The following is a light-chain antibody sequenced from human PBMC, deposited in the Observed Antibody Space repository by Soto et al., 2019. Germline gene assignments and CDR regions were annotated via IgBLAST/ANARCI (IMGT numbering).Light chain of an antibody. Sequence: QSALTQPASVSGSPGQSITISCNGTSSDVGGYKYVSWYQQYPGKAPKLKIYEVSNRPSGVSNRFSGSKSGNTASLTISGLQAEDEADYYCSSYTSITVPYLFGTGTKVTVL. V-gene: IGLV2-14*01. CDR1: SSDVGGYKY. CDR2: EVS. J-gene: IGLJ1*01. CDR3: SSYTSITVPYL.